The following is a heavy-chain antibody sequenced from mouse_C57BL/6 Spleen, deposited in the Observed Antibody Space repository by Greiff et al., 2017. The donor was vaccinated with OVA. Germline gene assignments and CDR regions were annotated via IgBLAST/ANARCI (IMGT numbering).Heavy chain of an antibody. CDR1: GYTFTDYY. Sequence: EVQLQQSGPELVKPGASVKISCKASGYTFTDYYMNWVKQSHGKSLEWIGDINPNNGGTSYNQKFKGKATLTVDKSSSTAYMELRSLTSEDSAVYYCARRGSSYPLAYWGQGTLVTVSA. CDR3: ARRGSSYPLAY. V-gene: IGHV1-26*01. CDR2: INPNNGGT. D-gene: IGHD1-1*01. J-gene: IGHJ3*01.